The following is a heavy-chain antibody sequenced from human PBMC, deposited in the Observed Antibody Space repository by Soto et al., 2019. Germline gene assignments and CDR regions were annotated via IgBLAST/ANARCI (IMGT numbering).Heavy chain of an antibody. CDR2: MNPNSGNT. D-gene: IGHD5-12*01. CDR1: GYTFTSYD. V-gene: IGHV1-8*01. CDR3: ARVYSGYDFDY. Sequence: ASVNVSCKSSGYTFTSYDINWVRQATGQGLEWMGWMNPNSGNTGYAQKFQGRVTMTRNTSISTAYMELSSLRSEDTAVYYCARVYSGYDFDYWGQGTLVTVSS. J-gene: IGHJ4*02.